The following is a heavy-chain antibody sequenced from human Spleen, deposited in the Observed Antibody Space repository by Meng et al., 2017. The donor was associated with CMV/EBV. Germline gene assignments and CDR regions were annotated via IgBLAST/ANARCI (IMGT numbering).Heavy chain of an antibody. V-gene: IGHV3-11*04. CDR2: ISSSGSTI. CDR3: ARVARSSEYYDFWSGYYNYYYGMDV. J-gene: IGHJ6*02. Sequence: GESLKISCAVSGFTFSDDSMSWIRQAPGKGLEWISDISSSGSTIYYADSVKGRFTISRDNAKNSLYLQMNSLRVEDTAVYYCARVARSSEYYDFWSGYYNYYYGMDVWGQGTTVTVSS. CDR1: GFTFSDDS. D-gene: IGHD3-3*01.